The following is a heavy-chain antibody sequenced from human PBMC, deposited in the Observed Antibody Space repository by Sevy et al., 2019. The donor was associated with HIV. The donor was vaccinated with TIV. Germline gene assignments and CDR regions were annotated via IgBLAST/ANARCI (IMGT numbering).Heavy chain of an antibody. CDR3: AGVTRPYYYDSSGYYYGMDV. J-gene: IGHJ6*02. D-gene: IGHD3-22*01. CDR1: GGTFSSYA. CDR2: IIPIFGTA. V-gene: IGHV1-69*13. Sequence: ASVKVSCKASGGTFSSYAISWVRQAPGQGLEWMGGIIPIFGTANYAQKFQGRVTITGDESTSTAYMELSSLRSEDTAGYYWAGVTRPYYYDSSGYYYGMDVWGQGTTVTVSS.